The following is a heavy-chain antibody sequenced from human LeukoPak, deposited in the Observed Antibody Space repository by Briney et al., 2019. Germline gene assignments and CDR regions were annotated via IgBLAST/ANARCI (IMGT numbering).Heavy chain of an antibody. J-gene: IGHJ4*02. V-gene: IGHV3-21*01. CDR1: GFTFSTYT. CDR3: ARADSSGWLFDY. CDR2: ISNGSSYI. Sequence: AGGSLRLSCAASGFTFSTYTINWVRQAPGKGLEWVSSISNGSSYIYYADSVKGRFTISRDNAKNSLYLQMNSLRAEDTAVYFCARADSSGWLFDYWGQGTLVTVSS. D-gene: IGHD6-19*01.